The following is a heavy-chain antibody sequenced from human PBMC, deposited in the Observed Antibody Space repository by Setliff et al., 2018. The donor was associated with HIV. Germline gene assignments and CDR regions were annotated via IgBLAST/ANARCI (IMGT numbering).Heavy chain of an antibody. V-gene: IGHV3-23*01. CDR1: EFTLSGYS. CDR3: AKVDNGHCTSASCRDFDY. CDR2: IDPSGSRI. Sequence: PGGSLRLSCAASEFTLSGYSVSWVRQVPGKGLEWVSAIDPSGSRIFYSDSVKGRFTISRDNSKNTLYLQMNSLTAEDTAVYYCAKVDNGHCTSASCRDFDYWGQGTLVTVSS. D-gene: IGHD2-2*03. J-gene: IGHJ4*02.